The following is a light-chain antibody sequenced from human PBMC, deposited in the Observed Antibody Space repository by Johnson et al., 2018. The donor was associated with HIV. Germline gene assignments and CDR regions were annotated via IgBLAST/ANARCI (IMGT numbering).Light chain of an antibody. Sequence: QSVLTQPPSVSAAPGQKVTISCSGSSSNIGNNYVSWYQQLPGTAPKLLIYEHNKRPSGIPDRFSGSKSGTSATLGITGLQTGDEADDYYGTWDSSLIAAYVFGTGTKVTVL. CDR1: SSNIGNNY. CDR3: GTWDSSLIAAYV. J-gene: IGLJ1*01. V-gene: IGLV1-51*02. CDR2: EHN.